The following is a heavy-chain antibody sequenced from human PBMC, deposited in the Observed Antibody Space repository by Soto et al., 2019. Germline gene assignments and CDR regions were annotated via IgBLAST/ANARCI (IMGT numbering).Heavy chain of an antibody. V-gene: IGHV4-31*03. D-gene: IGHD5-12*01. CDR1: GGSISSGGYY. CDR3: ARGHSGSPTRFDY. J-gene: IGHJ4*02. CDR2: IYYSGST. Sequence: QVQLQESGPGLVKPSQTLSLTCTVSGGSISSGGYYWSWIRQHPGKGLEWIGYIYYSGSTYYNPCLKSRVTISVDTSKNQFSLKLSSVTTADTAVYYCARGHSGSPTRFDYWGQGTLVTVSS.